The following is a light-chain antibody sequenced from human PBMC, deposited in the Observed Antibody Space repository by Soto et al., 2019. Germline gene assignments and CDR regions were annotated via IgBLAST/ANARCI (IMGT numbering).Light chain of an antibody. CDR3: QQRSNWPIT. Sequence: EIVLTQSPGTLSLSPGEGATLSCRASQSVSSSFLAWYQQRPGQAPRLLIHGASTRATGVPDRFSGSGSGTDFTLTISSLEPEDFAVYYCQQRSNWPITFGQGTRLEI. CDR1: QSVSSSF. J-gene: IGKJ5*01. CDR2: GAS. V-gene: IGKV3D-20*02.